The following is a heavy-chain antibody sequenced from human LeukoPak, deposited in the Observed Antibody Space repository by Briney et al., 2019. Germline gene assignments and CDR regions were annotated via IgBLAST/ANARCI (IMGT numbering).Heavy chain of an antibody. Sequence: KSGESLKISCKGSGYSFTSYWIGWVRQMPGKGLEWMGIIYPGDSDTRYSPSFQGQVTISADKSISTAYLQWSSLKASDTAMYYCARLVDSSGYYLGKYFDYWGQGTLVTVSS. J-gene: IGHJ4*02. D-gene: IGHD3-22*01. CDR1: GYSFTSYW. CDR2: IYPGDSDT. V-gene: IGHV5-51*01. CDR3: ARLVDSSGYYLGKYFDY.